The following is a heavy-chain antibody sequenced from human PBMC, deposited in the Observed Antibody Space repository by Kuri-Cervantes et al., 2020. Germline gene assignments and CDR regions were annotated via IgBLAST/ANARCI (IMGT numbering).Heavy chain of an antibody. CDR2: IWYDGSNK. D-gene: IGHD2-2*01. J-gene: IGHJ6*02. V-gene: IGHV3-33*01. CDR1: GFTFSSYG. Sequence: GGSLRLSCAASGFTFSSYGMHWVRQAPGKGLEWVAVIWYDGSNKYYADSVKGRFTISRDNSKNTLYPQMNSLRAEDTAVYYCASQQPAAYYYYYYGMDVWGQGTTVTVSS. CDR3: ASQQPAAYYYYYYGMDV.